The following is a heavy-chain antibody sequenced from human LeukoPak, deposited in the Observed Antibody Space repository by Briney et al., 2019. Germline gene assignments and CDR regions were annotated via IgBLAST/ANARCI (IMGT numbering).Heavy chain of an antibody. Sequence: SGRSLRLSCAASGFIFSTYSMNWVRQAPGKGLEWVSSISSSTSYIYYADSVKGRFTISRDNAKNSLYLQMNSLRPEDTAVYYCARENSGSYYQFDCWGQGTLVTVSS. D-gene: IGHD1-26*01. J-gene: IGHJ4*02. V-gene: IGHV3-21*01. CDR3: ARENSGSYYQFDC. CDR2: ISSSTSYI. CDR1: GFIFSTYS.